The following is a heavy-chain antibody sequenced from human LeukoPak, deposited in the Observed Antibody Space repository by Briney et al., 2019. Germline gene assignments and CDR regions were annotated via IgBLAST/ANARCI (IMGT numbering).Heavy chain of an antibody. J-gene: IGHJ4*02. V-gene: IGHV4-34*01. CDR3: ARGGESSGSGVGNNYFDY. D-gene: IGHD3-22*01. CDR2: INHSGST. CDR1: GGSFSGYY. Sequence: SETLSLTCAVYGGSFSGYYWSWIRQPPGKGLEWIGEINHSGSTNYNPSLKSRVTISVDTSKNQFSLKLSSVTAADTAVYYCARGGESSGSGVGNNYFDYWGQGTLVAVSS.